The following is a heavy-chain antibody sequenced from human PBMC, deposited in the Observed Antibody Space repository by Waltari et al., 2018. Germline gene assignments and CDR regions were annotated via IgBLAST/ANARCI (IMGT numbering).Heavy chain of an antibody. D-gene: IGHD3-22*01. J-gene: IGHJ4*02. CDR1: GGTISSNY. CDR3: AREYYDTDSLDV. CDR2: VYGNDGSA. V-gene: IGHV4-4*07. Sequence: QVQLQESGPGLVKPAETLSLTCAVYGGTISSNYWSWIRQPPGKVLEWIGRVYGNDGSADYNPSLKSRVTFSADTYKDQFSLTLKSVTAADTVVYYCAREYYDTDSLDVWGRGILVTVSS.